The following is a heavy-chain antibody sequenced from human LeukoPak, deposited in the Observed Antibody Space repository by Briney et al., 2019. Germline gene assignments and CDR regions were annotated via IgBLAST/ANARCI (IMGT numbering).Heavy chain of an antibody. V-gene: IGHV4-61*01. D-gene: IGHD4-17*01. CDR2: IYYSGST. Sequence: SETLSLTCTVSGGSVSSGSYYWSWIRQPPGKGLEWIGYIYYSGSTNYNPSLKSRVTISVDTSKNQFSLKLSSVTAADTAVYYCARASPSHYGKAYFQHWGQGTLVTVSS. CDR1: GGSVSSGSYY. J-gene: IGHJ1*01. CDR3: ARASPSHYGKAYFQH.